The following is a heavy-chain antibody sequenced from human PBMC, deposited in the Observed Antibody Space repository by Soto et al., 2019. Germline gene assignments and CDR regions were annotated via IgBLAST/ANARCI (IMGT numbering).Heavy chain of an antibody. V-gene: IGHV4-31*03. CDR3: ARPTEDIVVVVAAPTGINCFDP. D-gene: IGHD2-15*01. J-gene: IGHJ5*02. CDR1: GGSISSGGYY. Sequence: QVQLQESGPGLVKPSQTLSLTCTVSGGSISSGGYYWSWIRQHPGKGLEWIGYIYYSGSTYYNPCLRSRVTLSVDTSNNQSSLRLRCVTAADPAVNYCARPTEDIVVVVAAPTGINCFDPWSEGTLVTVSA. CDR2: IYYSGST.